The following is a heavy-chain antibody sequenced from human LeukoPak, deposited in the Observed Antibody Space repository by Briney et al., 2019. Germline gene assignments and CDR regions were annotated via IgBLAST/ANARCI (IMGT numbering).Heavy chain of an antibody. CDR1: GGSIDSYY. D-gene: IGHD2-2*01. Sequence: SETLSLTCTVAGGSIDSYYWSWLRQPPGKGLERIGYIHYSGNTNYNPSLKSRVTISIDMYKKQFSLKLSSVTAADTAVYYCARLWGYFRSTSCYGASYFDSWGQGTLVTVSS. CDR3: ARLWGYFRSTSCYGASYFDS. J-gene: IGHJ5*01. CDR2: IHYSGNT. V-gene: IGHV4-59*01.